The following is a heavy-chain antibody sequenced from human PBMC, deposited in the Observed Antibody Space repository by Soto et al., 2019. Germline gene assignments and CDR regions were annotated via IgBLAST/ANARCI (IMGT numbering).Heavy chain of an antibody. CDR2: INHSGST. CDR3: ARTQKSNWFDP. V-gene: IGHV4-34*01. J-gene: IGHJ5*02. CDR1: Y. Sequence: YWIGWVRQPPGKGLEWIGEINHSGSTNYNPSLKSRVTISVDTSKNQFSLKLSSVTAADTAVYYCARTQKSNWFDPWGQGTLVTVSS.